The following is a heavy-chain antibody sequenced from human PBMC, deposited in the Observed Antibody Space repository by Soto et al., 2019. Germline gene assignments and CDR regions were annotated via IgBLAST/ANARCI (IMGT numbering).Heavy chain of an antibody. V-gene: IGHV3-23*01. CDR3: AKHTVLRFLEWLAADAFDI. Sequence: GGSLRLSCAASGFTFSSYAMSWVRQAPGKGLEWVSAISGSGGSTYYADSVKGRFTISRDNSKNTLYLQMNSLRAEDTAVYYCAKHTVLRFLEWLAADAFDIWGQGTMVTVSS. J-gene: IGHJ3*02. D-gene: IGHD3-3*01. CDR1: GFTFSSYA. CDR2: ISGSGGST.